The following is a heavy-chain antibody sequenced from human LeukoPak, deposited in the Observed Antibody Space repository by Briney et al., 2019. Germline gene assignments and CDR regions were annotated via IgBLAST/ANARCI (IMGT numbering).Heavy chain of an antibody. Sequence: GGSLRLSCAASEFRYGSYAMSWVRQAPRKGPEWVANIHQDGVDKDYVDSVAGRFAISRDNAKNSVYLEMNNLRVEDTAVYYCARDSTGWQANAYDVWGQGTMVTVSS. V-gene: IGHV3-7*01. CDR2: IHQDGVDK. CDR3: ARDSTGWQANAYDV. CDR1: EFRYGSYA. D-gene: IGHD2-8*02. J-gene: IGHJ3*01.